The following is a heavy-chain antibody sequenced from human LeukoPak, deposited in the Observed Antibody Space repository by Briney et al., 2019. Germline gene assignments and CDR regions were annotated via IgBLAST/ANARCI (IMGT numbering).Heavy chain of an antibody. J-gene: IGHJ4*02. CDR2: IRYDGSDK. V-gene: IGHV3-30*02. CDR3: ARDPRGHYDSSGYY. D-gene: IGHD3-22*01. CDR1: GFIFTDYG. Sequence: PGGSLRLSCAASGFIFTDYGMHWVRQAPGKGLEWLTFIRYDGSDKYYADSVKGRFTISRDNSKNTLYLQMNSLRAEDTAVYYCARDPRGHYDSSGYYWGQGTLVTASS.